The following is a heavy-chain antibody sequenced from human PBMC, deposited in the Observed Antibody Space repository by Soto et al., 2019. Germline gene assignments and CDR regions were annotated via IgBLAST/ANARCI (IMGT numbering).Heavy chain of an antibody. CDR2: IYSGGTT. J-gene: IGHJ3*01. V-gene: IGHV3-66*01. D-gene: IGHD1-26*01. Sequence: EVQVVESGGGLVQPGGSLRLSCAASGFIVSSNYMSWVRQAPGKGPEWVALIYSGGTTHYAESVKGRFTISRDKSKNTLYLQMNSLRAEDTAVYYCARRWGWGHGTMVTVSS. CDR3: ARRWG. CDR1: GFIVSSNY.